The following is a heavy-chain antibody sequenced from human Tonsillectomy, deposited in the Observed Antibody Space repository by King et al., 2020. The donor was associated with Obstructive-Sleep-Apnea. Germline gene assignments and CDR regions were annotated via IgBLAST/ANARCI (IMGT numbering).Heavy chain of an antibody. CDR2: IYHSGST. D-gene: IGHD2-2*01. CDR3: ARGGTYCSSTSCLLNWFDP. V-gene: IGHV4-30-2*01. Sequence: QLQESGSGLVKPLQTLSLTCAVSGGSISSGGYSWSWIRQPPGKGLEWSGYIYHSGSTYYNPSLKSRVTISVDRSKNQFSLKLSSVTAADTAVYYCARGGTYCSSTSCLLNWFDPWGQGTLVTVSS. CDR1: GGSISSGGYS. J-gene: IGHJ5*02.